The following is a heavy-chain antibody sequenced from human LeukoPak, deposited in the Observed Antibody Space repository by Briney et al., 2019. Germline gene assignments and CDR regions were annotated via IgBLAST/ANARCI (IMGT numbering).Heavy chain of an antibody. CDR1: GFTFSSSA. J-gene: IGHJ4*02. Sequence: PGGSLRLSCAASGFTFSSSAMSWVRQAPETGLEWVSAISGSGDSTYYRDSVKGRFTISRDNSKNTLYLQMNSLRAEDTAVYYCAKDVGVSYSRFAYWGQGTLVTVS. CDR2: ISGSGDST. CDR3: AKDVGVSYSRFAY. V-gene: IGHV3-23*01. D-gene: IGHD2-21*01.